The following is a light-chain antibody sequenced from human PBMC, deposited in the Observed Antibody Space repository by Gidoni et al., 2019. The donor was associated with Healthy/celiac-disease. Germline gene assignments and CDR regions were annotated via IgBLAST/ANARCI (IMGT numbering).Light chain of an antibody. J-gene: IGLJ2*01. Sequence: SYELTQPPSVSVSPGQTASITCSGDKLGDKSACWYQQKPGQSPVLVIYQDRKRPSGISERFSGSNSGNAATLTISGTQAMDEADYYCQAWDSSTAVFGGGTKLTVL. V-gene: IGLV3-1*01. CDR1: KLGDKS. CDR3: QAWDSSTAV. CDR2: QDR.